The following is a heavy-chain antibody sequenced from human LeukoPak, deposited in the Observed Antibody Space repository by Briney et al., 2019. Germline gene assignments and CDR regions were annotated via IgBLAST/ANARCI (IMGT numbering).Heavy chain of an antibody. V-gene: IGHV3-48*04. CDR2: ISSSSSTI. D-gene: IGHD3-22*01. J-gene: IGHJ4*02. Sequence: PGGSLRLSCAASGFTVSSNYMSWVRQAPGKGLEWVSYISSSSSTIYYADSVKGRFTISRDNAKNSLYLQMNSLRAEDTAVYYCARDQFSEYYYDSSGYWLDYWGQGTLVTVSS. CDR3: ARDQFSEYYYDSSGYWLDY. CDR1: GFTVSSNY.